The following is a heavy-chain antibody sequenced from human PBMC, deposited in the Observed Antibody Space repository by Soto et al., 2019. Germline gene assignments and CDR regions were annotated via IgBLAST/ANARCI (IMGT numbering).Heavy chain of an antibody. CDR1: GFSLSTSGVG. CDR3: AHKQYDSSSWYEGWFDP. V-gene: IGHV2-5*01. Sequence: QITLKESGPTLVKPTQTLTLTCTFSGFSLSTSGVGVGWIRQPPGKALEWLALIYWNDDKRYSPSLKSRLTITKDTSKNQVVLTMTNMDPVDTATYYWAHKQYDSSSWYEGWFDPWGQGTLVTVSS. CDR2: IYWNDDK. D-gene: IGHD6-13*01. J-gene: IGHJ5*02.